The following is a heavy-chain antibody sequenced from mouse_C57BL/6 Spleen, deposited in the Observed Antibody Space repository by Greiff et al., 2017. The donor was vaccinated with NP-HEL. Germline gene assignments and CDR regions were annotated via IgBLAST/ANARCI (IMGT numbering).Heavy chain of an antibody. D-gene: IGHD3-2*02. CDR1: GYTFTDYE. CDR3: TQAGGRYAMDY. Sequence: QVQLQQSGAELVRPGASVTLSCKASGYTFTDYEMHWVKQTPVHGLEWIGAIDPETGGTAYNQKFKGKAILTADKSSSTAHMELRSLTSEDSAVYYCTQAGGRYAMDYWGQGTSVTVSS. CDR2: IDPETGGT. V-gene: IGHV1-15*01. J-gene: IGHJ4*01.